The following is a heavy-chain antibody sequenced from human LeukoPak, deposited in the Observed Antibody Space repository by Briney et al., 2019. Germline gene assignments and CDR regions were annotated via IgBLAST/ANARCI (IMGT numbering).Heavy chain of an antibody. CDR3: ARTAYYYDSSGYDDAFDI. Sequence: GGSLRLSCAASGFTFSDYYMSWIRQAPGKGLEWVSHISSSGGTRYYADSVKGRFTISRDNAKNSLYLQMNSLRAEDTAVYYCARTAYYYDSSGYDDAFDIWGQGTMVTVSS. CDR1: GFTFSDYY. J-gene: IGHJ3*02. V-gene: IGHV3-11*01. CDR2: ISSSGGTR. D-gene: IGHD3-22*01.